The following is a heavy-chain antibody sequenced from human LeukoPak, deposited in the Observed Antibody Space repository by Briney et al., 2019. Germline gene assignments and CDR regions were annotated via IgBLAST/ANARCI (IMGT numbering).Heavy chain of an antibody. D-gene: IGHD3-22*01. CDR1: GGSFSDYY. CDR3: ASGSSGYYFAYFQH. V-gene: IGHV4-34*01. J-gene: IGHJ1*01. CDR2: INHSGST. Sequence: SETLSLTCAVYGGSFSDYYWSWIRQTPGKGLEWIGEINHSGSTNYNPSLKSRVTISVDTSKNQFSLKLSSVTAADTAVYYCASGSSGYYFAYFQHWGQGTLLTVSS.